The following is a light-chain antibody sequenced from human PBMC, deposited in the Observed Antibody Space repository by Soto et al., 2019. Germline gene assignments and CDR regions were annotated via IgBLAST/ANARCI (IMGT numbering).Light chain of an antibody. J-gene: IGLJ3*02. CDR1: SSDVGGYNY. Sequence: QAVLTQPRSVSGSPGHSVTISCTGTSSDVGGYNYVSWYQQHPGKVPKLIIYDVTKRPSGVPDRFSGSKSGKTASLTISGLQAEDEADYYCCSYAGSYTYLFGGGTKLTVL. CDR3: CSYAGSYTYL. V-gene: IGLV2-11*01. CDR2: DVT.